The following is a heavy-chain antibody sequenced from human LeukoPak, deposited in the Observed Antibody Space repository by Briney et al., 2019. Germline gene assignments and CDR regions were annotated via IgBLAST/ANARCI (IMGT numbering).Heavy chain of an antibody. V-gene: IGHV3-66*01. CDR2: LYSGGPT. CDR3: ARGNGNVGGRLDP. J-gene: IGHJ5*02. D-gene: IGHD4-23*01. CDR1: GFSVSGIH. Sequence: GGSLRLSCAASGFSVSGIHMNWVRQAPGKDLEWVSGLYSGGPTYYADSMGGRFTISRDHSKNTVYLQMTSLRPDDTAIYYCARGNGNVGGRLDPWGQGTRVTVSS.